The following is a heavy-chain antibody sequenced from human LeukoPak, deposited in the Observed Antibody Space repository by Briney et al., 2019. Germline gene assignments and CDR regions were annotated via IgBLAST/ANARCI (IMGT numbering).Heavy chain of an antibody. CDR2: IWYDGSNK. CDR1: GVTFSSSS. Sequence: PGRSLRLSCAASGVTFSSSSMQWGRQAPGKGLEWVAVIWYDGSNKNYADSVKGRFTISRDNSKNTLYLQMNSLRAEDTAVYYCARGKVLYAAFDYWGQGTLVTVSS. V-gene: IGHV3-33*01. J-gene: IGHJ4*02. CDR3: ARGKVLYAAFDY. D-gene: IGHD2-2*02.